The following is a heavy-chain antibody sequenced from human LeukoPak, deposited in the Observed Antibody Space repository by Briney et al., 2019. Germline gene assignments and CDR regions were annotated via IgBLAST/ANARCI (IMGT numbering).Heavy chain of an antibody. J-gene: IGHJ5*02. V-gene: IGHV4-31*03. CDR2: IYYSGST. D-gene: IGHD3-16*01. CDR1: GGFISSGGYY. CDR3: ARYDREAWFDP. Sequence: SETLSLTCTVSGGFISSGGYYWSWLRQHPGTGLEWIGYIYYSGSTYYNPSLKSRVTISVDTPKNQFSLKLSSVTAADTAVYYCARYDREAWFDPWGQGTLVTVSS.